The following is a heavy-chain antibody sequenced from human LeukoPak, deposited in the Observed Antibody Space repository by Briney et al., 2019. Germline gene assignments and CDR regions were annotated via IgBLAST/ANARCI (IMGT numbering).Heavy chain of an antibody. CDR3: ARAMMHSRGWYGYYFDY. V-gene: IGHV6-1*01. Sequence: SQTLSLTCAISGDSVSSNSAAWNWIRQSPSRGLEWLGRTYYRSKWYNDYAVSVKSRITINPDTSKNQFSLQLNSVTPEDTAVYYCARAMMHSRGWYGYYFDYWGQGTLVTVSS. D-gene: IGHD6-19*01. CDR1: GDSVSSNSAA. CDR2: TYYRSKWYN. J-gene: IGHJ4*02.